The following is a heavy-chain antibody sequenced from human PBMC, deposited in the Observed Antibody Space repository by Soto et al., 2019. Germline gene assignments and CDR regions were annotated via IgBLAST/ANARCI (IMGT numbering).Heavy chain of an antibody. CDR1: GYSFTSYW. Sequence: PGESLKISCKGSGYSFTSYWIGWVRQMPGKGLEWMGIIYPGDSDTRYSPSFQGQVTISADKSISTAYLQWSSLKASDTAMYYCARRGITMIVVADSNDAFDIWGQGTMVTVSS. J-gene: IGHJ3*02. D-gene: IGHD3-22*01. V-gene: IGHV5-51*01. CDR2: IYPGDSDT. CDR3: ARRGITMIVVADSNDAFDI.